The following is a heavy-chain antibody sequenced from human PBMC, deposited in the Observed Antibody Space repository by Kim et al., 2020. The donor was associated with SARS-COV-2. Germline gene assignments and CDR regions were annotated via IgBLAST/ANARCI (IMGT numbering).Heavy chain of an antibody. V-gene: IGHV4-39*07. Sequence: SLKSRVTISVDTSKNQFSLKLSSVTAADTAVYYCARTSGYSGYPSDAFDIWGQGTMVTVSS. D-gene: IGHD5-12*01. J-gene: IGHJ3*02. CDR3: ARTSGYSGYPSDAFDI.